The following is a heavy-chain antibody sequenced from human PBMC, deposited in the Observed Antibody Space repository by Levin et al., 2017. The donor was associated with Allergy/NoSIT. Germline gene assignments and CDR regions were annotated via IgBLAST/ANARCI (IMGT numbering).Heavy chain of an antibody. CDR3: ARSSRDILTGYYPYYFDY. Sequence: SVKVSCKASGGTFSSYAISWVRQAPGQGLEWMGRIIPILGIANYAQKFQGRVTITADKSTSTAYMELSSLRSEDTAVYYCARSSRDILTGYYPYYFDYWGQGTLVTVSS. J-gene: IGHJ4*02. CDR2: IIPILGIA. V-gene: IGHV1-69*04. D-gene: IGHD3-9*01. CDR1: GGTFSSYA.